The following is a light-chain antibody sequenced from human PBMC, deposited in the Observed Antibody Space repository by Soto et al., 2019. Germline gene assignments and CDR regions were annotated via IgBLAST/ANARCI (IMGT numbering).Light chain of an antibody. Sequence: QAVATQSPSASASLGASVKLTCTLSSGHTTYAIAWHQQQPEKGPRYLMNLNSDGSHSKGDGIPDRFSGSSSGAERYLTISSLQSEDEADYYCQTWGTGPLVFGGGTKLTVL. CDR2: LNSDGSH. J-gene: IGLJ2*01. V-gene: IGLV4-69*01. CDR1: SGHTTYA. CDR3: QTWGTGPLV.